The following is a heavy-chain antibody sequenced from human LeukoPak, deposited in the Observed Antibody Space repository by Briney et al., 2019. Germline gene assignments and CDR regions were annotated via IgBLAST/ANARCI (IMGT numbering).Heavy chain of an antibody. CDR1: GFTFYDYA. J-gene: IGHJ4*02. V-gene: IGHV3-9*01. Sequence: GGSLRLSCEASGFTFYDYAMHWVRHAPGKGLEWVSGISWNSGSMDYADSVKGRFTISRDNAKNSLYLQMNSLRAEDTALYYCAKDSGSYDFDYWGQGTLVTVSS. CDR2: ISWNSGSM. D-gene: IGHD1-26*01. CDR3: AKDSGSYDFDY.